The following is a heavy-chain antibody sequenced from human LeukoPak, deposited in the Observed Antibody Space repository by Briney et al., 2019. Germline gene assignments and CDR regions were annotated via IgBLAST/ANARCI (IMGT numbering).Heavy chain of an antibody. CDR1: GGSVSSGSYY. V-gene: IGHV4-61*01. CDR2: IYYSGSA. CDR3: ARSYGSGNYFEY. D-gene: IGHD3-10*01. Sequence: SETLSLTCTVSGGSVSSGSYYWSWIRQPPGKGLEWIGYIYYSGSAKYNPSLKSRVTISVDTSKNQFSLKLSSVTAADTAVYYCARSYGSGNYFEYWGQGTLVTVSS. J-gene: IGHJ4*02.